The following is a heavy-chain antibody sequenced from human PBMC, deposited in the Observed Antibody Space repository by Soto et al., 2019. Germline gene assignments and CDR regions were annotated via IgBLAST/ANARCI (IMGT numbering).Heavy chain of an antibody. D-gene: IGHD3-10*01. CDR3: AKVSRKGSAIDFDY. V-gene: IGHV1-8*01. CDR2: VNPNNGDT. J-gene: IGHJ4*02. CDR1: GYTFSNYD. Sequence: QVQLVQSGAELKKPGASVKVSCKASGYTFSNYDMNWVRQATGQGPEWIGCVNPNNGDTGYAQKCQGRVTLTTDITTTTAYMELTSLRPEDTAMYYCAKVSRKGSAIDFDYWGQGNLITVSS.